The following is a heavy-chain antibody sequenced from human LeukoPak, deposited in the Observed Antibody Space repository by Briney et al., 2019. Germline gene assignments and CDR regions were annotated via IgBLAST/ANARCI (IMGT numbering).Heavy chain of an antibody. Sequence: ASVKVSCKASGYTFTGYYMYWVRQAPGQGLEWMGWINPNTGETNSAQKFQGRVTMTRGTTINTAYMELTRLTSDDTAVYYCASYPRYSSTPPFDYWGQGTLVTVSS. CDR3: ASYPRYSSTPPFDY. CDR1: GYTFTGYY. V-gene: IGHV1-2*02. CDR2: INPNTGET. D-gene: IGHD2-2*01. J-gene: IGHJ4*02.